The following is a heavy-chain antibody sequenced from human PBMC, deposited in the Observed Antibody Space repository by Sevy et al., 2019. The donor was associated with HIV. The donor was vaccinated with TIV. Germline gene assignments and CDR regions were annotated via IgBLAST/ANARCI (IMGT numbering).Heavy chain of an antibody. CDR2: IYPGDSDT. CDR3: VRPYSTGVYSLDV. V-gene: IGHV5-51*01. D-gene: IGHD6-19*01. J-gene: IGHJ6*02. Sequence: GESLKISCKGSGYIFTNYWIGWVRQMPGKGLEWMGIIYPGDSDTKYSPSFQGQVTISADKSISTAYLQWRSLKASDTAMYYCVRPYSTGVYSLDVWGQGTTVTVSS. CDR1: GYIFTNYW.